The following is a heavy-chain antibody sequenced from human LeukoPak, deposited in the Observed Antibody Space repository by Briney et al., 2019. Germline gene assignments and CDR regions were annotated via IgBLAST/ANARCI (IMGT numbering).Heavy chain of an antibody. D-gene: IGHD3-3*01. CDR3: ARSPEIYDFWSALKNPRRYYFDY. J-gene: IGHJ4*02. CDR1: GYTFTSYA. Sequence: ASVKVSCKASGYTFTSYAMNWVRQAPGQGLEWMGWINTNTGNPTYAQGFTGRFVFSLDTSVSTAYLQISSLKAEDTAVYYCARSPEIYDFWSALKNPRRYYFDYWGQGTLVTVSS. CDR2: INTNTGNP. V-gene: IGHV7-4-1*02.